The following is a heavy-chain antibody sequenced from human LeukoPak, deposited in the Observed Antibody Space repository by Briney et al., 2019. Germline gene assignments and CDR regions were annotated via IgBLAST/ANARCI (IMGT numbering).Heavy chain of an antibody. Sequence: GRSLRLSCAASGLTFDDYAMQWVRQAPGKGLEWVSGISWNSGSIGYADSVKGRFTISRDNAKNSLYLQMNSLRAEDTALYYCAKASYYDSSGYYPLDYWGQGTLVTVSS. D-gene: IGHD3-22*01. CDR3: AKASYYDSSGYYPLDY. V-gene: IGHV3-9*01. J-gene: IGHJ4*02. CDR1: GLTFDDYA. CDR2: ISWNSGSI.